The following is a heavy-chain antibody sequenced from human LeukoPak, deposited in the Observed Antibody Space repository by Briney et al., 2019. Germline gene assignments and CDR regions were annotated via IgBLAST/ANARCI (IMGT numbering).Heavy chain of an antibody. CDR1: GGTFSSYA. Sequence: SVKVSCRASGGTFSSYAISWVRQAPGQGLEWMGRIIPIFGTANYAQKFQGRVTITTDESTSTAYMELSSLRSEDTAVYYCARGSRYSSGWIDYWGQGTLVTVSS. CDR3: ARGSRYSSGWIDY. J-gene: IGHJ4*02. V-gene: IGHV1-69*05. CDR2: IIPIFGTA. D-gene: IGHD6-19*01.